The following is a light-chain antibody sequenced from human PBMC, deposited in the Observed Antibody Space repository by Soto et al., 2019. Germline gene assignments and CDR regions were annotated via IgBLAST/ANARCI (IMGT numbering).Light chain of an antibody. Sequence: IVLTQSPDTLSFSPGERATLSCRASQSVTYDQLAWYRQTPGQAPRLLIYGASSRAAGIPDRFSGSGSGKDFTLTISRLEPEDFVVYHCPQYGHLPLTFGQGT. J-gene: IGKJ1*01. V-gene: IGKV3-20*01. CDR1: QSVTYDQ. CDR3: PQYGHLPLT. CDR2: GAS.